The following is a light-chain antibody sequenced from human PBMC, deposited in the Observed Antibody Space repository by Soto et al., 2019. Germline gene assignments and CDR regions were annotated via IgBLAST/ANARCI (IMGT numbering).Light chain of an antibody. V-gene: IGKV3-11*01. CDR2: DAS. J-gene: IGKJ5*01. CDR1: QNISVY. CDR3: QQRSNWPPIT. Sequence: ILLTQSPSTLSLSPGERATLSCRASQNISVYLTWYRQKPGQAPRLLIYDASNRATGIPARFSGSGSGTDFTLTISSLEPEDFAVYYCQQRSNWPPITFGQGTRLEI.